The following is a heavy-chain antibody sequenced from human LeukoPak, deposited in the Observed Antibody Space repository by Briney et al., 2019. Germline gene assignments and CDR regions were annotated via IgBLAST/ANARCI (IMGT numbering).Heavy chain of an antibody. CDR2: ISGSGGST. CDR1: GFTFSSYA. Sequence: GGSLSLSCAASGFTFSSYAMSWVRQAPGKGLEWVSAISGSGGSTYYADSVKGRFTISRDNSKNTLYLQMNSLRAEDTAVYHCAKAVVVVAAKGHWGQGTLVTVSS. D-gene: IGHD2-15*01. V-gene: IGHV3-23*01. J-gene: IGHJ4*02. CDR3: AKAVVVVAAKGH.